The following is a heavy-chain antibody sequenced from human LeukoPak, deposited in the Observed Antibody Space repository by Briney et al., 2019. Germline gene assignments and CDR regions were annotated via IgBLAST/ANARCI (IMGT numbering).Heavy chain of an antibody. CDR2: ISWNRDSI. CDR3: AKDTSTCGGDCYPLPNDAFDI. J-gene: IGHJ3*02. V-gene: IGHV3-9*01. D-gene: IGHD2-21*02. Sequence: GGSLRLSCAASGFTVSINYMSWVRQAPGKGLEWVSGISWNRDSIGYADSVKGRFTISRDNAKNSLYLQMNSLRAEDTALYYCAKDTSTCGGDCYPLPNDAFDIWGQGTMVTVSS. CDR1: GFTVSINY.